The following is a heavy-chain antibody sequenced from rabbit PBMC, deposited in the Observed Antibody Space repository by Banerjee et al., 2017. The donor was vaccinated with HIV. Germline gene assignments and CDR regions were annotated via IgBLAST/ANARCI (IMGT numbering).Heavy chain of an antibody. CDR3: ARKGYAGSSYY. CDR1: GFSFSSSYY. Sequence: QSLEESGGDLVKPGASLTLTCTASGFSFSSSYYMYWVRQAPGKGLEWIACIYAGSSGSTYYASWAKGRFTISKTSSTTVTLQMTSLTAADTATYFCARKGYAGSSYYWGPGTLVTVS. CDR2: IYAGSSGST. V-gene: IGHV1S40*01. D-gene: IGHD8-1*01. J-gene: IGHJ6*01.